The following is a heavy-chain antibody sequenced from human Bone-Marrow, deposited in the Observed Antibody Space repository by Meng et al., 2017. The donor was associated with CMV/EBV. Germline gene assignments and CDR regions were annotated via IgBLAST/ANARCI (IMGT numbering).Heavy chain of an antibody. D-gene: IGHD1-7*01. CDR1: GYTFTDYF. J-gene: IGHJ4*02. Sequence: ASVKVSCKASGYTFTDYFIHWVRQAPGQGLEWMGWINPNSGGTNFAQKFQGRVTMTSDTSVSTAYMELSRLRSDDTAVYYCARDLSPRLSGTIFCFDYWGQGTQVTVS. CDR3: ARDLSPRLSGTIFCFDY. CDR2: INPNSGGT. V-gene: IGHV1-2*02.